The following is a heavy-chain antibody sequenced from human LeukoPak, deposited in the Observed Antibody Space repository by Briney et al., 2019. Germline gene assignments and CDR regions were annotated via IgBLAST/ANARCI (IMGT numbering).Heavy chain of an antibody. Sequence: GGSLRLSCAASGFTFSSYAMSWVRQAPGKGLEWVSAISGSGGSTYYADSVKGRFTISRDNSKNTLYLQMNSLRAEDTAVYYCATLATLYDSSGFTHFDYWGQGTLVTVSS. CDR2: ISGSGGST. D-gene: IGHD3-22*01. V-gene: IGHV3-23*01. CDR1: GFTFSSYA. J-gene: IGHJ4*02. CDR3: ATLATLYDSSGFTHFDY.